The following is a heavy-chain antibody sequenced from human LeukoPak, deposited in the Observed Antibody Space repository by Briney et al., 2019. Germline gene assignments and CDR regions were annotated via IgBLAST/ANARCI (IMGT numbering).Heavy chain of an antibody. CDR3: AKGDTTWELPHDY. J-gene: IGHJ4*02. D-gene: IGHD1-26*01. V-gene: IGHV3-23*01. CDR2: IRPNGVIT. Sequence: PGGSLRLSCAASGFTFSNHWMSWVRQAPGKGLEWVSGIRPNGVITYYADSVKGRFTISRDNSKGTLYLQMNSLRAEDTAVYYCAKGDTTWELPHDYWGQGTLVTVSS. CDR1: GFTFSNHW.